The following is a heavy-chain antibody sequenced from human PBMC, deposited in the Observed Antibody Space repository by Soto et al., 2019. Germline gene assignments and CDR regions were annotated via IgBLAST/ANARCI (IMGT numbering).Heavy chain of an antibody. CDR1: GFTFSNYA. D-gene: IGHD2-15*01. CDR2: ITSDGNST. Sequence: GGSLRLSCSVSGFTFSNYAMHWVRQAPGKGLEYVSGITSDGNSTWHADSVKDRFTISRDNSKNTLFLQMSSLRVEDTAIYFCVKGNQLLRYYFEFWGPGTLVTVSS. V-gene: IGHV3-64D*06. CDR3: VKGNQLLRYYFEF. J-gene: IGHJ4*01.